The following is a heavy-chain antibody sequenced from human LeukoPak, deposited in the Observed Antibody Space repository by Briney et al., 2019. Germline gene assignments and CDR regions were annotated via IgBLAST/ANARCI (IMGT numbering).Heavy chain of an antibody. J-gene: IGHJ4*02. CDR2: ISRMGFTT. CDR3: AKQEVPNDL. D-gene: IGHD2-21*02. Sequence: GGSLRLSCAASGFTLDNTARCWVRQAPGKGLEWISGISRMGFTTYYADSVNGRFTISRDTSKNTLYLQMDTLRPEDTALYYCAKQEVPNDLGGQGTLVTVSS. CDR1: GFTLDNTA. V-gene: IGHV3-23*01.